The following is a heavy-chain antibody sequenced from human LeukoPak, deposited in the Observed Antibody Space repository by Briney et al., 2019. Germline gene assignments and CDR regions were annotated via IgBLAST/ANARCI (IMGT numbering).Heavy chain of an antibody. CDR1: GGTFSSYA. CDR2: IIPIFGTA. J-gene: IGHJ4*02. Sequence: SVKVSCKASGGTFSSYAISWVRQAPGQGLEWMGGIIPIFGTANYAQKFQGRVTITADESTSTAYMELSSLRSEDTAVYYCARGASDRVSAATALDYWGQGTLVTVSS. D-gene: IGHD2-2*01. V-gene: IGHV1-69*13. CDR3: ARGASDRVSAATALDY.